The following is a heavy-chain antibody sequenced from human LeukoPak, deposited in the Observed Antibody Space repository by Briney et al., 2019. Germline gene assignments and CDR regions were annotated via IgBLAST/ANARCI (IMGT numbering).Heavy chain of an antibody. Sequence: SETLSLTCTVSGGPISGFYWGWVRQPAGKGLEYIGRIHTNGNTNYNPSLQSRVTMSVDTSKNQFSLKLSSVTAADTAVYYCARDPSQHNYYALDVWGAGTTVTVSS. CDR2: IHTNGNT. J-gene: IGHJ6*04. V-gene: IGHV4-4*07. CDR3: ARDPSQHNYYALDV. CDR1: GGPISGFY.